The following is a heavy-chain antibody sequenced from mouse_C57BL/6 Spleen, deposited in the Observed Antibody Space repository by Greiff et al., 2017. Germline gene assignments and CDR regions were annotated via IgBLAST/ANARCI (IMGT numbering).Heavy chain of an antibody. J-gene: IGHJ2*01. CDR2: ISYDGSN. CDR3: ARYYYGSGDYFDY. D-gene: IGHD1-1*01. Sequence: EVQLKESGPGLVKPSQSLSLTCSVTGYSITSGYYWNWIRQFPGNKLEWMGYISYDGSNNYNPSLKNRISITRDTSKNQFFLKLNSVTTEDTATYYCARYYYGSGDYFDYWGQGTTLTVSS. V-gene: IGHV3-6*01. CDR1: GYSITSGYY.